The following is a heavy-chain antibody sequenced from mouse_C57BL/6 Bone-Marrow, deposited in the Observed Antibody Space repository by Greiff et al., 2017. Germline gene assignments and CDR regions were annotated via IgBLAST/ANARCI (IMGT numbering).Heavy chain of an antibody. V-gene: IGHV5-9-1*02. CDR1: GFTFSSYA. J-gene: IGHJ3*01. Sequence: EVQLQESGEGLVKPGGSLKLSCAASGFTFSSYAMSWVRQTPEKRLAWVAYISSGGDYIYYADTVKGRFTISRDNARNTLYLQMSSLKSEDTAMYYCTRVGIYYDYDWFAYWGQGTLVTVSA. CDR3: TRVGIYYDYDWFAY. CDR2: ISSGGDYI. D-gene: IGHD2-4*01.